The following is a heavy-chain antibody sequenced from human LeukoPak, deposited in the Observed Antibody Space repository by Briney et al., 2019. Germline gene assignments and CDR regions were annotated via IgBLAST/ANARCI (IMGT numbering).Heavy chain of an antibody. V-gene: IGHV3-23*01. CDR2: ISGSGGST. D-gene: IGHD3-9*01. CDR1: GFTFSNYA. Sequence: GGSLRLSCAASGFTFSNYAMTWVRQAPGKGLEWVSVISGSGGSTYCADSVKGRFTISRDNSKNTLYLQMNSLRAEDTAVYYCAKGPRYFDWLLDWGQGTLVTVSS. J-gene: IGHJ4*02. CDR3: AKGPRYFDWLLD.